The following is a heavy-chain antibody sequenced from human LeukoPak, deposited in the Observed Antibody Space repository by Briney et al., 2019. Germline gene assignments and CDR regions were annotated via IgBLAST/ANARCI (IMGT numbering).Heavy chain of an antibody. D-gene: IGHD2-15*01. CDR3: ARGRGYCSGGSCYRGLSWFDP. Sequence: SVKVSCKASGGTFSSYAISWVRQAPGQGLEWMGGIIPIFGTANYAQKFQGRVTITADESTSTAYMELSSLRSEDTAVYYCARGRGYCSGGSCYRGLSWFDPWGQGTLVTVSS. CDR1: GGTFSSYA. J-gene: IGHJ5*02. V-gene: IGHV1-69*13. CDR2: IIPIFGTA.